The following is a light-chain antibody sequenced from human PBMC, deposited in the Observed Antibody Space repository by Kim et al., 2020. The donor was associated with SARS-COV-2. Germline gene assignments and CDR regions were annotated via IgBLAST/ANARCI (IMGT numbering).Light chain of an antibody. J-gene: IGLJ2*01. CDR2: DVS. Sequence: PGHSITSSCTGTSNSGGGYNYVSWYQQHPGKAPKLMIYDVSNRPSGVPDRFSGSKSGNTASLTISGLQPEDEADYYCCSYAGSYTVFGGGTQLTVL. CDR1: SNSGGGYNY. V-gene: IGLV2-11*03. CDR3: CSYAGSYTV.